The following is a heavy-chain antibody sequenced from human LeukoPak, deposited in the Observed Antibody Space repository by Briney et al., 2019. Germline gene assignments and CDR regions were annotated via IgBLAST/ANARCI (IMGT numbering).Heavy chain of an antibody. CDR3: AGGDRNGWYFNY. CDR1: GFTFSSYY. Sequence: GGSLRLSCAASGFTFSSYYLSWVRQAPGKGLEWVANIKQDGSEKYYVDSVKGRFTISRDNVKNSLHLQMNSLRADDTALYFCAGGDRNGWYFNYWGQGTLVAVSS. CDR2: IKQDGSEK. J-gene: IGHJ4*02. D-gene: IGHD6-25*01. V-gene: IGHV3-7*03.